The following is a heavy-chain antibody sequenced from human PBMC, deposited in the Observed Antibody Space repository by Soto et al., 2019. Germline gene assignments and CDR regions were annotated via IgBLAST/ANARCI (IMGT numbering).Heavy chain of an antibody. J-gene: IGHJ6*02. Sequence: QVQLVQSGAEVKKPGASVKVSCKSSGYLFTSYFIHWVRQAPGQGLEWMGVINSSGGSTTYAQKFQGRLTLTRDTSTSTVNMELSSLTSEDTAVYYCARAGVGIAAAVWGQYFFHVLDFWGQGTTVTVS. CDR1: GYLFTSYF. CDR2: INSSGGST. D-gene: IGHD6-13*01. CDR3: ARAGVGIAAAVWGQYFFHVLDF. V-gene: IGHV1-46*01.